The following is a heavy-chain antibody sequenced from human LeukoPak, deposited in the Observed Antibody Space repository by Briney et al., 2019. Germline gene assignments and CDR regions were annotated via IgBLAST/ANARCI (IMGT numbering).Heavy chain of an antibody. CDR1: GGSISSYY. Sequence: SETLSLTCTVSGGSISSYYWSWIRQPPGKGLEWIGYIYYSGSTNYNPSLKSRVTISVDTSKNQFSLKLSSVTAADTAVYYCARTPYYYDSSGYAFDIWGQGIMVTVSS. V-gene: IGHV4-59*01. D-gene: IGHD3-22*01. CDR3: ARTPYYYDSSGYAFDI. CDR2: IYYSGST. J-gene: IGHJ3*02.